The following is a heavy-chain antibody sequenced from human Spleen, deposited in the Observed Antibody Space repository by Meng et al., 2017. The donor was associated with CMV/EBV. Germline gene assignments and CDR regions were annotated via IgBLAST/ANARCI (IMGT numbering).Heavy chain of an antibody. V-gene: IGHV3-74*03. CDR2: FNSDGSAT. J-gene: IGHJ4*01. D-gene: IGHD1-14*01. Sequence: EVQLEESXGGLVQPGGSLRLSCEVSGVTLSSYWMHWVRQAPGKGPVWVSRFNSDGSATAYADSVKGRFTISRDNAKNTLYLQMNSLRAEDTAVYYCARDTGRRIVRDWGQGTLGTVSS. CDR1: GVTLSSYW. CDR3: ARDTGRRIVRD.